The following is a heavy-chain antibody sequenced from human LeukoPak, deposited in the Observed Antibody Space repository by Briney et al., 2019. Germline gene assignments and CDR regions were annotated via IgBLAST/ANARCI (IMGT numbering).Heavy chain of an antibody. CDR2: IRHDGSYQ. Sequence: PGGSLRLSCAAFGFTFSSYGMHWVRQTPGKGLEWVAFIRHDGSYQQYADSVKGRFTVSRDNSKDMVYLQMNSLRTEDTAVYYCARNKYYFDYWGQGTLVTVSS. CDR3: ARNKYYFDY. J-gene: IGHJ4*02. D-gene: IGHD1/OR15-1a*01. CDR1: GFTFSSYG. V-gene: IGHV3-30*02.